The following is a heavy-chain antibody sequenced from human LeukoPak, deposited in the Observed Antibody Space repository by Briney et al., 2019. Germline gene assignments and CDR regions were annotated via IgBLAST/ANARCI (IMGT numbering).Heavy chain of an antibody. D-gene: IGHD2-2*01. CDR1: GFTLSNYA. CDR2: IDVTTGGS. Sequence: GGSLRLSCAASGFTLSNYAMSWVRQAPGKGLEWVSTIDVTTGGSYYADSVKGRFTISRDTFQNTLYLQLNSLRVGDTAIYYCAKVNYYQPYFWGQGTLVTVSS. V-gene: IGHV3-23*01. J-gene: IGHJ4*02. CDR3: AKVNYYQPYF.